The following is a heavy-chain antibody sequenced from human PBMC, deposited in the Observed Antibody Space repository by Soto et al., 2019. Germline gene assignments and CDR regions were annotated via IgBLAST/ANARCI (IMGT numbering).Heavy chain of an antibody. V-gene: IGHV1-8*01. Sequence: ASVTVSCTASVYTFTSYDINCVRQATGQGLEWMGWMNPNSGNTGYAQKFQGRVTMTRNTSISTAYMELSSLRSEDTAVYYCARVYSSGWSLPDYWGQGTLVTVSS. CDR3: ARVYSSGWSLPDY. D-gene: IGHD6-19*01. CDR2: MNPNSGNT. J-gene: IGHJ4*02. CDR1: VYTFTSYD.